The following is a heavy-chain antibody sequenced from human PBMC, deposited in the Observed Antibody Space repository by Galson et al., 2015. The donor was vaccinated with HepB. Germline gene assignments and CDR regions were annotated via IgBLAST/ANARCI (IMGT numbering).Heavy chain of an antibody. CDR3: ARVDSIAARDVDY. V-gene: IGHV4-34*01. CDR2: INHSGST. D-gene: IGHD6-6*01. J-gene: IGHJ4*02. Sequence: LSLTCAVYGGSFSGYYWSWIRQPPGKGLEWIGEINHSGSTNYNPSLKSRVTISVDTSKNQFSLKLSSVTAADTAVYYCARVDSIAARDVDYWGQGTLVTVSS. CDR1: GGSFSGYY.